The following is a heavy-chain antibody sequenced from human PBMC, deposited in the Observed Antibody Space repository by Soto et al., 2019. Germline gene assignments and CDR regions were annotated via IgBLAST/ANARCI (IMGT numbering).Heavy chain of an antibody. Sequence: EVQLVESGGGLVKPGGSLRLSCAASGFTFSSYSMNWVRQAPGKGLEWVSSISSSSSYIYYADSVKGRFTISRDNAKNSLYLQMNSLRAEDTAVYYCARDIFDTGSGSYLYYYYYMDVWGKGTTVTVSS. D-gene: IGHD3-10*01. V-gene: IGHV3-21*01. J-gene: IGHJ6*03. CDR2: ISSSSSYI. CDR1: GFTFSSYS. CDR3: ARDIFDTGSGSYLYYYYYMDV.